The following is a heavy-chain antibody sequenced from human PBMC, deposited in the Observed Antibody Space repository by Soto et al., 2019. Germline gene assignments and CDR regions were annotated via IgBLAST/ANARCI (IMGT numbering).Heavy chain of an antibody. D-gene: IGHD6-13*01. J-gene: IGHJ6*03. Sequence: GGSLRLSCAASGFTFGSYSMNWVGQGPGKGLEWVSTISGSSGTTYYADSVRGRFTISRDNSNNTLYLQMNSLRADDTAVYYCAKDLGSSSRYYYMDVWGKGTTVTVSS. CDR1: GFTFGSYS. CDR3: AKDLGSSSRYYYMDV. CDR2: ISGSSGTT. V-gene: IGHV3-23*01.